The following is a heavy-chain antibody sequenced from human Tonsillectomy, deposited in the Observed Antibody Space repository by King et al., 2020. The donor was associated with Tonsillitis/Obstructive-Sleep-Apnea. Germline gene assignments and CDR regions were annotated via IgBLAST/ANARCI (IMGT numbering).Heavy chain of an antibody. V-gene: IGHV5-51*03. CDR2: IYPGDSDT. Sequence: FQLVQSGAEVKKPGESLKISCKGSGYSFSSYWIAWVRQMPGKGLEWMGLIYPGDSDTRNSPSFQGQVTIPADKSTRTAYLQWNSLKASDTAMYYCPGLHPDYYHYYGMDVWGQGTTVTVSS. CDR1: GYSFSSYW. CDR3: PGLHPDYYHYYGMDV. J-gene: IGHJ6*02.